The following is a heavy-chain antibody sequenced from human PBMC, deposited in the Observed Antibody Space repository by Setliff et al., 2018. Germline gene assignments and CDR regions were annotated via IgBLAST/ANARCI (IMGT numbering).Heavy chain of an antibody. Sequence: SGPTLVNPTQTLTLTCTFSGFSLTTSGVGVDWVRQPPGKALEWLAIILWDDDKRYSPSLKNRLTITKDSLKRQVVLTMTNVDPVDTATYYCVHRPGYCFTTTCWNFDYWGQGALVTVSS. CDR1: GFSLTTSGVG. V-gene: IGHV2-5*02. CDR2: ILWDDDK. D-gene: IGHD2-2*01. J-gene: IGHJ4*02. CDR3: VHRPGYCFTTTCWNFDY.